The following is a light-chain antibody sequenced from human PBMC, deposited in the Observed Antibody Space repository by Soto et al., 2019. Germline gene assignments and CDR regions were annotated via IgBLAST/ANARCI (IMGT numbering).Light chain of an antibody. CDR3: QHYDNSAALT. CDR1: QTVSSSC. Sequence: EIVLTQSPGTLSLSPGESATLFCRASQTVSSSCLAWYQQKPGQAPRLLIYGVSSRATGIPDMFSGSGSGTDFTLTISRLQPEDFAVYYCQHYDNSAALTFGGGTNVEIK. J-gene: IGKJ4*01. CDR2: GVS. V-gene: IGKV3-20*01.